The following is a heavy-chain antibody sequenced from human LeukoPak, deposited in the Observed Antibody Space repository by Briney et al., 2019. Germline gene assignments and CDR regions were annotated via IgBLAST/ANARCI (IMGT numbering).Heavy chain of an antibody. D-gene: IGHD2-15*01. Sequence: ASVKVSCKASGYTFTSYYMHWVRQAPGQGLEWMGIINPSGGSTSYAQKFQGRVTMTRDTSTSTAYMELSSLRSEDTAVYYCARDEIYCSGGSCYSFYYWGQGTLVTVSS. CDR3: ARDEIYCSGGSCYSFYY. J-gene: IGHJ4*02. V-gene: IGHV1-46*01. CDR1: GYTFTSYY. CDR2: INPSGGST.